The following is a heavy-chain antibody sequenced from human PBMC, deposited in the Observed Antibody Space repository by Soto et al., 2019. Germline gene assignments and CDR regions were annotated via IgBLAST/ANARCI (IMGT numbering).Heavy chain of an antibody. V-gene: IGHV1-69*12. CDR1: GGTFSSDS. J-gene: IGHJ4*02. CDR2: IIPMFDTP. D-gene: IGHD2-15*01. CDR3: ARSGGLDRDFNY. Sequence: QVQLVQSGAEVKKPGSSVKVSCKDSGGTFSSDSFSWVRQAPGQGLEWRGGIIPMFDTPIYAQKFQDRVTITADESTSTAYMQLSSLRSGDTAVYYCARSGGLDRDFNYWGQGSLVTVSS.